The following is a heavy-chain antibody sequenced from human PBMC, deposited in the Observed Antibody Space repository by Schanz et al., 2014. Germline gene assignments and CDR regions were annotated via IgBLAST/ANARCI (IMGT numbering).Heavy chain of an antibody. J-gene: IGHJ4*02. CDR2: ISSSGSYI. V-gene: IGHV3-21*02. D-gene: IGHD3-9*01. CDR3: ARDSRPNYDFLTAYYSIDY. CDR1: GFTFITYT. Sequence: EVLLVESGGGLVKPGGSLRLSCEASGFTFITYTMNWVRQAPGKGLEWVSSISSSGSYIHYADSVKGRFTISRDNAKNTLYLQMNSLRAEDTAVYYCARDSRPNYDFLTAYYSIDYWGQGTLVTVSS.